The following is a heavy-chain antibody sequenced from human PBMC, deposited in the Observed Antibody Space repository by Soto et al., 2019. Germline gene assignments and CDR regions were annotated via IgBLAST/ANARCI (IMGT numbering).Heavy chain of an antibody. J-gene: IGHJ4*02. CDR1: GGSINNYH. CDR3: ARGGYWLVY. CDR2: IHYSGST. D-gene: IGHD5-12*01. Sequence: SEILSLTCTVSGGSINNYHWNRIRQPPGKGLEWIGYIHYSGSTDYNPSLKSRVTILIDTSKRQLSLKLNSVTAADTAVYYCARGGYWLVYWGQGTLVTVS. V-gene: IGHV4-59*01.